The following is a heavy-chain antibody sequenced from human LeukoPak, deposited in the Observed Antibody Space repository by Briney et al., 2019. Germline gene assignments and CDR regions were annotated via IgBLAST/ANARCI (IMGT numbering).Heavy chain of an antibody. Sequence: SSETLSLTCTVSGGSISSYYWSWIRQPPGKGLEWIGYIYYSGSTNYNPSLKSRVTISVDTSKNQISLRLNSVTAADTAIYYCAKSGGYGLIDYWGQGTLVTVSS. CDR1: GGSISSYY. CDR2: IYYSGST. V-gene: IGHV4-59*08. D-gene: IGHD1-26*01. J-gene: IGHJ4*02. CDR3: AKSGGYGLIDY.